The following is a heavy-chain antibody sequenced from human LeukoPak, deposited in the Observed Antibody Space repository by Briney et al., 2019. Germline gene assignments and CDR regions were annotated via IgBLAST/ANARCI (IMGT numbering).Heavy chain of an antibody. V-gene: IGHV4-4*07. CDR2: IYTSGIT. D-gene: IGHD4-23*01. CDR1: GGSISSFY. CDR3: ARDRPPYYGGNPQDWVDP. Sequence: SETLSLTCTVSGGSISSFYWSWIRQPAGKGLEWIGRIYTSGITNYNPSLKSRVTMSVDTSKHQFSLKLSSVTAAATALYYCARDRPPYYGGNPQDWVDPWGQGTLVTVSS. J-gene: IGHJ5*02.